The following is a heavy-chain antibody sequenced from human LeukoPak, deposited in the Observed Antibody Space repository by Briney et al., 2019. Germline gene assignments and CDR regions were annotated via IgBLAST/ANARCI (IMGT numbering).Heavy chain of an antibody. D-gene: IGHD1-1*01. V-gene: IGHV3-74*01. CDR1: GFTFSSYW. CDR3: ARGGYKWNDDWFDP. Sequence: GGSLRLSCAASGFTFSSYWMHWVHHAPGKGLVWVSRINSDGSSTSYADSVKGRFTISRDNAKNTLYLQMNSLRAEDTAVYYCARGGYKWNDDWFDPWGQGTLVTVSS. CDR2: INSDGSST. J-gene: IGHJ5*02.